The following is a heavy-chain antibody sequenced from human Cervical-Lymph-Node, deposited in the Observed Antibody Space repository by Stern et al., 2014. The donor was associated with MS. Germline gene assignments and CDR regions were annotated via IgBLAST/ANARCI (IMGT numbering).Heavy chain of an antibody. V-gene: IGHV3-48*01. CDR2: ISSSGSSI. CDR3: ARGSWLGTGDDYYYYFGMDV. D-gene: IGHD3-22*01. J-gene: IGHJ6*02. Sequence: EVKLVESGGGLVQPGGSLRLSCTPSGFSFNTYSLNWVRQAPGKGLEWLSYISSSGSSIYYADSVKGRFTISRDNVKNSLYLQMNILRAEDTAIYYCARGSWLGTGDDYYYYFGMDVWGQGTTVTVSS. CDR1: GFSFNTYS.